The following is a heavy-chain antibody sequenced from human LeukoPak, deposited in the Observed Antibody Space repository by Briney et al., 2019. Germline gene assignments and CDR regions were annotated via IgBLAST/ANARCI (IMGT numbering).Heavy chain of an antibody. V-gene: IGHV1-69*04. CDR2: IIPILGIA. D-gene: IGHD1-26*01. CDR3: ARVGGSGSNEMIDY. CDR1: GGTFSSYA. J-gene: IGHJ4*02. Sequence: SVKVSCKASGGTFSSYAISWVRQAPGQGLEWMGRIIPILGIANYAQKFQGRVTITADKSTSTAYMELSSLRSEDTAVYYCARVGGSGSNEMIDYWGQGTLVTVSS.